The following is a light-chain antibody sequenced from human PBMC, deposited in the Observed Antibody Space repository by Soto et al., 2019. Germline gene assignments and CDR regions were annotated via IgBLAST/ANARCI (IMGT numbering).Light chain of an antibody. V-gene: IGKV3-20*01. Sequence: EVVLTQSPGTLSLSPGERATLSCRASQSVTNNYLAWYQQRPGQAPRLLIFGSSDRATGIPDRFSGSGSGTDFTLTISRLEPEDFAVYYCHQYGSSPPYTFGRGTKLEI. CDR3: HQYGSSPPYT. CDR2: GSS. J-gene: IGKJ2*01. CDR1: QSVTNNY.